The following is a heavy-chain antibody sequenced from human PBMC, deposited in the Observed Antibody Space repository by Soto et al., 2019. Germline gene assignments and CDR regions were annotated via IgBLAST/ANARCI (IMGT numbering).Heavy chain of an antibody. V-gene: IGHV3-21*06. CDR3: ARVHLVRTSSYYCGMDV. J-gene: IGHJ6*02. CDR2: ISGSGKDT. Sequence: PGGSLRLSCATSGFTFSNYRMNWVREAPGKGLEWVASISGSGKDTFYRDSVKGRFTISRDNAESSLVLQMNSLTVDDTAVYNCARVHLVRTSSYYCGMDVWGPGTTVTVSS. CDR1: GFTFSNYR. D-gene: IGHD6-6*01.